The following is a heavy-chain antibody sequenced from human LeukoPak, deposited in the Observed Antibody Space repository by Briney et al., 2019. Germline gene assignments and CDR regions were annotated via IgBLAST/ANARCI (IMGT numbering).Heavy chain of an antibody. CDR3: ARTETDYYDSSGYYYGGAYYMDV. V-gene: IGHV3-7*01. D-gene: IGHD3-22*01. Sequence: GGSLRLSCAASGFTFSRSWMTWVRQAPGKGLEWVASINEDGGEIHYVDSVKGRFTISRDNAKNSLYLQMNSLRAEDTAVYYCARTETDYYDSSGYYYGGAYYMDVWGKGTTVTVSS. J-gene: IGHJ6*03. CDR2: INEDGGEI. CDR1: GFTFSRSW.